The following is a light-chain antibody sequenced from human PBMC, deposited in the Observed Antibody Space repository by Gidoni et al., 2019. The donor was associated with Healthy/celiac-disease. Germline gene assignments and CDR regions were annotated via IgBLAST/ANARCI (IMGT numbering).Light chain of an antibody. J-gene: IGKJ2*01. Sequence: DIQFTQSPPSLSASVGDRVTITCRSSHSMSSYLNWYQQKPGKAPKLLIYAASRLQSGVPSRFSGSGTGTDFTLTISSLQPEAFATYYCQQSYSTPYTFGQGTKLEIK. CDR1: HSMSSY. V-gene: IGKV1-39*01. CDR2: AAS. CDR3: QQSYSTPYT.